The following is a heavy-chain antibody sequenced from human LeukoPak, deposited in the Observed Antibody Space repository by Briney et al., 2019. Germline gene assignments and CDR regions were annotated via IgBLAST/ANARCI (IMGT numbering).Heavy chain of an antibody. J-gene: IGHJ4*02. CDR1: GYSISSGYY. D-gene: IGHD2-2*01. CDR3: ARLSCSSTSCYFDY. CDR2: IYHSGST. Sequence: SETLSLTCAVSGYSISSGYYWCWIRQPPGKGLEWIGSIYHSGSTYYNPSLKSRVTISVDTSKNQFSLKLSSVTAADTAVYYCARLSCSSTSCYFDYWGQGTLVTVSS. V-gene: IGHV4-38-2*01.